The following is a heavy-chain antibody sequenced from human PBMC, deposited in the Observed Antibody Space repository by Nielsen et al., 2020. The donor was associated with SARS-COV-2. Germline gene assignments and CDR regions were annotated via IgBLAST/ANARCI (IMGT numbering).Heavy chain of an antibody. V-gene: IGHV4-39*07. CDR2: INHSGST. CDR1: GGSISSSSYY. D-gene: IGHD6-19*01. CDR3: ARGGSGWYGDNWFDP. Sequence: SETLSLTCTVSGGSISSSSYYWGWIRQPPGKGLEWIGEINHSGSTNYNPSLKSRVTISVDTSKNQFSLKLSSVTAADTAVYYCARGGSGWYGDNWFDPWGQGTLVTVSS. J-gene: IGHJ5*02.